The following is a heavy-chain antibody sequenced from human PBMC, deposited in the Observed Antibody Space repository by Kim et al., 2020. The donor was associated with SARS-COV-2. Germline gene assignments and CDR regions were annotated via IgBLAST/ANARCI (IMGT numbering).Heavy chain of an antibody. CDR1: GFTFSSYA. V-gene: IGHV3-23*03. CDR2: IYSGGSST. J-gene: IGHJ4*02. Sequence: RGSLRLSCAASGFTFSSYAMSWVRQAPGKGLEWVSVIYSGGSSTYYADSVKGRFTISRDNSKNTLYLQMNSLRAEDTAVYYCAKDREAAGLTHFDYWGQGTLVTVSS. CDR3: AKDREAAGLTHFDY. D-gene: IGHD6-13*01.